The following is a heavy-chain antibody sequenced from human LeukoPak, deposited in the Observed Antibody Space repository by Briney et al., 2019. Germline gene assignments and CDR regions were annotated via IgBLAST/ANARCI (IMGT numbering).Heavy chain of an antibody. Sequence: PGGSLQLSCAASGFTFSGSAMHWVRQASGKGLEWVGRIRSKANSYATAYAASVKGRFTISRDDSKITAYLQMNSLKTEDTAVYYCAKASGQAGYCSSTSCHYTFDYWGQGTLVTVSS. J-gene: IGHJ4*02. CDR2: IRSKANSYAT. CDR1: GFTFSGSA. D-gene: IGHD2-2*01. CDR3: AKASGQAGYCSSTSCHYTFDY. V-gene: IGHV3-73*01.